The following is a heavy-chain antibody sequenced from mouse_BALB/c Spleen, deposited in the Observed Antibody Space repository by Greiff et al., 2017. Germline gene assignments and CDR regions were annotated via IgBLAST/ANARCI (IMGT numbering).Heavy chain of an antibody. CDR2: ISSGGST. J-gene: IGHJ1*01. D-gene: IGHD1-1*01. Sequence: EVQLVESGGGLVKPGGSLKLSCAASGFTFSSYAMSWVRQTPEKRLEWVASISSGGSTYYPDSVKGRFTISRDNARNILYLQMSSLRSEDTAMYYCARGPNYYGSSYWYFDVWGAGTTVTVSS. V-gene: IGHV5-6-5*01. CDR3: ARGPNYYGSSYWYFDV. CDR1: GFTFSSYA.